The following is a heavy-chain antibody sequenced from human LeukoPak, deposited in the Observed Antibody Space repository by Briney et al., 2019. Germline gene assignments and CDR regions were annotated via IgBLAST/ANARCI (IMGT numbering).Heavy chain of an antibody. CDR1: GFTFGSYA. Sequence: GGSLRLSCATSGFTFGSYAMNWVRQAPGKGLEWVSGISYSGASTYYGDSVKGRFTISRDNAENTLYLQMNNLRVEDTAVYYCARLRSYYLDYWGQGTLVTVSS. J-gene: IGHJ4*02. V-gene: IGHV3-23*01. CDR2: ISYSGAST. CDR3: ARLRSYYLDY. D-gene: IGHD3-16*01.